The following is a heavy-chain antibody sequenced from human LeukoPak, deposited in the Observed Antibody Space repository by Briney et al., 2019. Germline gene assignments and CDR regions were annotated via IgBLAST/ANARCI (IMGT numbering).Heavy chain of an antibody. V-gene: IGHV4-38-2*02. CDR2: IYHSGST. D-gene: IGHD3-22*01. J-gene: IGHJ3*02. CDR1: GGSISSGYY. Sequence: MTSETLSLTCAVSGGSISSGYYWGWIRQSPGKGLEWIGSIYHSGSTYYNPSLKSRVTISVDTSKNQFSLKLSSVTAVDTAVYYCARDSPHYYDSSGYHYDAFDIWGQGTMVTVSS. CDR3: ARDSPHYYDSSGYHYDAFDI.